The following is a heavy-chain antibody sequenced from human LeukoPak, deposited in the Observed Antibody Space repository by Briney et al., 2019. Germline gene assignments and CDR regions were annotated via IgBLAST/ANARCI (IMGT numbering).Heavy chain of an antibody. CDR3: ARDQDYGFTY. D-gene: IGHD4-17*01. V-gene: IGHV3-48*01. CDR2: ITGSGTDI. J-gene: IGHJ4*02. Sequence: PGGAPRTSCAAPGFTLSSYSMKLGRQAPRKGPGWISWITGSGTDIIYADSVKGRFTISRDNAKNSLYLQMNSLRAEDTAVYYCARDQDYGFTYWGQGTLVTVSS. CDR1: GFTLSSYS.